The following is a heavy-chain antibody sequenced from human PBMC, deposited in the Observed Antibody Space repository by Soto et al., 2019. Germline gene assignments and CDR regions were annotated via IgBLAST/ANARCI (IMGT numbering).Heavy chain of an antibody. V-gene: IGHV3-66*01. CDR1: GFTVNTNY. J-gene: IGHJ6*02. Sequence: EVQLVESGGGLVQPGGSLRLSCVASGFTVNTNYMTWVRQAPGKGLDWVSLIYSGGSTYYADSVKGRFTISRDNSKNTLYLQMNSLRAEDTAVYYCARVLSGGIYGMDVWGQGTAVTVSS. CDR2: IYSGGST. D-gene: IGHD3-9*01. CDR3: ARVLSGGIYGMDV.